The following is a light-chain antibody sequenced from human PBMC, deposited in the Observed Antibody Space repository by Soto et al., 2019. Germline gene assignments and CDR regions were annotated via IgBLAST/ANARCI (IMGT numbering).Light chain of an antibody. CDR2: AAY. CDR3: QQYSGYSLT. J-gene: IGKJ4*01. V-gene: IGKV1-17*01. CDR1: QGIRND. Sequence: DIQMTHSPSPLSASVGYIFTITRRASQGIRNDLGWYQQKPGKATKRLIYAAYSLQSGVPSRFSGSGSGTDFTLTISSLQPDDFATYYCQQYSGYSLTFGGGTKV.